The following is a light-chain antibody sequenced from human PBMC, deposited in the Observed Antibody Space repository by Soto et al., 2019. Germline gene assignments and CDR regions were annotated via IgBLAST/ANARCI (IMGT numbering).Light chain of an antibody. Sequence: QSVLTRPPSVSGAPGQRVTISCTGSSSNIGADYDVNWYQQFPGTAPKLLIYGNDNRPSGVPDRFSGSKSDTSASLAVTGLQAEDEADYYCQSYDSGLSAVLFGGGTQLTVL. V-gene: IGLV1-40*01. CDR1: SSNIGADYD. J-gene: IGLJ2*01. CDR2: GND. CDR3: QSYDSGLSAVL.